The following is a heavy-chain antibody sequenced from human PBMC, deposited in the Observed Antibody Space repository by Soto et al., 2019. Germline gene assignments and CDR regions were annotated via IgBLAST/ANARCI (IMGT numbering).Heavy chain of an antibody. Sequence: QVQLVQSGAEVKKPGSSVKVSCKASGGTFSSYAISWVRQAPGQGLEWMGGIIPIFGTANYAQKFQGRVTITADESTSTAYMELSSLRSEDTAVYYCARVWVLVGATPDDSFDSWGQGTMFTVSA. D-gene: IGHD1-26*01. V-gene: IGHV1-69*01. CDR2: IIPIFGTA. CDR1: GGTFSSYA. CDR3: ARVWVLVGATPDDSFDS. J-gene: IGHJ3*02.